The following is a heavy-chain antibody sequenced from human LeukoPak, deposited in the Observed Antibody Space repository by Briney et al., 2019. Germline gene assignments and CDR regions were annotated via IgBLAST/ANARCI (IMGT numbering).Heavy chain of an antibody. Sequence: GGSLRLSCAASGFTFSDYYMSWIRQAPGKGLEWVSYISSSGSTIYYADSVKGRFTISRDNAKNSLYLQMNSLRAEDTAVYYCARVAHHDIVVVPAAPSDNWGQGTLVTVSS. D-gene: IGHD2-2*01. CDR3: ARVAHHDIVVVPAAPSDN. V-gene: IGHV3-11*01. J-gene: IGHJ4*02. CDR2: ISSSGSTI. CDR1: GFTFSDYY.